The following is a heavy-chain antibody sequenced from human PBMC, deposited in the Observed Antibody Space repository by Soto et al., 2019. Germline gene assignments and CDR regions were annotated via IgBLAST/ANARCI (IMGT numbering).Heavy chain of an antibody. Sequence: QLQLQESGPGLVKPSETLSLTCTVSGGSISDDTYYWGWIRQPPGKGLEWIGSMYYSGTSSYNPSLKSRVSMSVDTSKKQLSLSLTSVTAADTAVYYCARLHCDSPNCVPLDPWGQGTLVTVSS. J-gene: IGHJ5*02. CDR1: GGSISDDTYY. V-gene: IGHV4-39*01. CDR3: ARLHCDSPNCVPLDP. D-gene: IGHD3-22*01. CDR2: MYYSGTS.